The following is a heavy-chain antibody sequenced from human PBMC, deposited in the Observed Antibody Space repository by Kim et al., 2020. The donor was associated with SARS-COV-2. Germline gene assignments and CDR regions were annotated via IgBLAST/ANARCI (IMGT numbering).Heavy chain of an antibody. V-gene: IGHV4-59*13. CDR2: IYYSGST. Sequence: SETLSLTCTVSGGSISSYYWSWIRQPPGKGLEWIGYIYYSGSTNYNPPLKSRVTISVDTSKNQFSLKLSSVTAVDTAVYYCARDARRWELLGWFDPWGQGTLVTVSS. D-gene: IGHD1-26*01. J-gene: IGHJ5*02. CDR1: GGSISSYY. CDR3: ARDARRWELLGWFDP.